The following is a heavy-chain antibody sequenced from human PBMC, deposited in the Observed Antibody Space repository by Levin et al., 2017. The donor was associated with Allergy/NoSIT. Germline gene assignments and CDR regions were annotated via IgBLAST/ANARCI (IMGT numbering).Heavy chain of an antibody. CDR1: GYTFTGYY. V-gene: IGHV1-2*02. Sequence: GESLKISCKASGYTFTGYYMHWVRQAPGQGLEWMGWINPNSGGTNYAQKFQGRVTMTRDTSISTAYMELSRLRSDDTAVYYCASIGAEWELPIDYWGQGTLVTVSS. J-gene: IGHJ4*02. CDR3: ASIGAEWELPIDY. D-gene: IGHD1-26*01. CDR2: INPNSGGT.